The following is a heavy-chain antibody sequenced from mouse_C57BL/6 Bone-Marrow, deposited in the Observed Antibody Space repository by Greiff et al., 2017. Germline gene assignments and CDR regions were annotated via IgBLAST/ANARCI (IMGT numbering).Heavy chain of an antibody. CDR3: AREGYYYGSTGFDY. D-gene: IGHD1-1*01. Sequence: EVQLQQSVAELVRPGASVKLSCTASGFNIKNTYMHWVKQRPEQGLEWIGRIDPANGNTKYAPKFQSKSTLTVDKSSSTAYMQLSSLTSEDSAVYYCAREGYYYGSTGFDYWGQGTTLTVSS. CDR2: IDPANGNT. V-gene: IGHV14-3*01. CDR1: GFNIKNTY. J-gene: IGHJ2*01.